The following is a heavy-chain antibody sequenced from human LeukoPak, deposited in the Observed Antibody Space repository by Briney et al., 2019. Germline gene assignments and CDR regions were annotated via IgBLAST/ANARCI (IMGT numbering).Heavy chain of an antibody. D-gene: IGHD5-12*01. CDR3: ATQGGWVDKSYFDN. CDR1: GGSISSYY. J-gene: IGHJ4*02. CDR2: IYYSGST. Sequence: SETLSLTCTVSGGSISSYYWSWIRQPPGKGLEWIGYIYYSGSTNYNPSLKSRVTISVDTSKNQFSLKLSSVSAADTAVYYCATQGGWVDKSYFDNWGQGALVTVSS. V-gene: IGHV4-59*08.